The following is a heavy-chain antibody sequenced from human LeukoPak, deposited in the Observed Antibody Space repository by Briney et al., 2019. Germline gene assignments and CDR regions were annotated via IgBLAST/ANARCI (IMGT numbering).Heavy chain of an antibody. CDR3: ARLSTVTTSFDY. CDR2: IYYSGST. V-gene: IGHV4-59*12. J-gene: IGHJ4*02. CDR1: GGSISSYY. D-gene: IGHD4-17*01. Sequence: KPSETLSLTCTVSGGSISSYYWSWIRQPPGKGLEWIGYIYYSGSTNYSPSLKSRVTMSVDTSKNQFSLKLSSVTAADTAVYYCARLSTVTTSFDYWGQGTLVTVSS.